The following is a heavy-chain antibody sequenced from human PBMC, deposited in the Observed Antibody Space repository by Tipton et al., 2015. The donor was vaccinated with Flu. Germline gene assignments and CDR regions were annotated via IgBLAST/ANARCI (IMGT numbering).Heavy chain of an antibody. CDR3: ARTRGGYCSSTSCYADYFDF. Sequence: SLRLSCAASGFIFSDYYMSWIRQAPGKGLEWISYISSSGATIYYADSVKGRFTISRDNAKNSLYLQMNSLRVEDTAVYYCARTRGGYCSSTSCYADYFDFWGQGTLVTVSS. CDR1: GFIFSDYY. D-gene: IGHD2-2*01. CDR2: ISSSGATI. J-gene: IGHJ4*02. V-gene: IGHV3-11*01.